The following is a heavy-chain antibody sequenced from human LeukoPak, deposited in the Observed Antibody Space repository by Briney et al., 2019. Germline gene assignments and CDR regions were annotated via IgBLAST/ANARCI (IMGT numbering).Heavy chain of an antibody. CDR2: IYGGGNT. CDR1: GFIATSNY. V-gene: IGHV3-53*01. J-gene: IGHJ4*02. D-gene: IGHD1-1*01. CDR3: ATRPGYRAFDY. Sequence: GGSLRLSCSFSGFIATSNYMAWVRQSAGKGLQWISFIYGGGNTLYADSVRDRFSISRDNSKSTLYLQMNSLRVEDTAVYYCATRPGYRAFDYWGQGTLVTVSS.